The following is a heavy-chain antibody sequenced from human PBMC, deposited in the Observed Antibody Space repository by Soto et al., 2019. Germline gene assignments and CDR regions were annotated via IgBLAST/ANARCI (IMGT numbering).Heavy chain of an antibody. D-gene: IGHD2-2*01. J-gene: IGHJ5*02. Sequence: QLQLQESGPGLVKPSETLSLTCTVSGGSIRDDRYYWGWIRQPPGKGLEWIGSIYYSGTSSYNPSLKSRVTVSVDTSKKQLNLRLSSVTAADTAVYSCARLHCDSPNCVPLDPWGQGTLVIVSS. CDR2: IYYSGTS. CDR3: ARLHCDSPNCVPLDP. CDR1: GGSIRDDRYY. V-gene: IGHV4-39*01.